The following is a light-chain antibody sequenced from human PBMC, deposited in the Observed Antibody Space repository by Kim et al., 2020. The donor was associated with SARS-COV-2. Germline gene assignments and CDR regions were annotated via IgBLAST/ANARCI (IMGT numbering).Light chain of an antibody. CDR2: AAS. CDR1: QSISSH. CDR3: QQSYITPFT. V-gene: IGKV1-39*01. J-gene: IGKJ3*01. Sequence: ASVGDRVTITCRTAQSISSHLNWYQQKPGRAPKRLISAASTLQGGVPSRFSGSGSETDFTLTISSLQPDDFATYFCQQSYITPFTFGPGTKVYIK.